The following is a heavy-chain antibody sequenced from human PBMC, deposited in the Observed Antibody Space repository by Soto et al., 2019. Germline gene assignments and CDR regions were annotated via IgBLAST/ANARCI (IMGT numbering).Heavy chain of an antibody. Sequence: GGFLRLSCAASGFTFSYFSMKWVRRAPGMGLEWVSAISSSMSSTYYADSAKGRFTISRENAKNSLYLQMNILKAEDTAVYYCAKDLFSSGLLLYFDYWGQGTLVTVYS. CDR1: GFTFSYFS. J-gene: IGHJ4*02. V-gene: IGHV3-21*04. CDR3: AKDLFSSGLLLYFDY. CDR2: ISSSMSST. D-gene: IGHD6-19*01.